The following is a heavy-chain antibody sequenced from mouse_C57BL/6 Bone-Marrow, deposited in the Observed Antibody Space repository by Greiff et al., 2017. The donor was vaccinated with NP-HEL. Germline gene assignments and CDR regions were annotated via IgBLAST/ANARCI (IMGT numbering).Heavy chain of an antibody. CDR1: GYTFTSYW. CDR2: IYPGSGST. J-gene: IGHJ2*01. Sequence: VQLQQPGAELVKPGASVKMSCKASGYTFTSYWITWVKQRPGQGLEWIGEIYPGSGSTNYNEKFKSKATLTVDTSSSTAYMQLSSLTSEDSAVYYCAREDSSGSYYFDYWGQGTTLTVSS. V-gene: IGHV1-55*01. D-gene: IGHD3-2*02. CDR3: AREDSSGSYYFDY.